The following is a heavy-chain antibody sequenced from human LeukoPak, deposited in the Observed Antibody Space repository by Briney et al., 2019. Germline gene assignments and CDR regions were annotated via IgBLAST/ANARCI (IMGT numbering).Heavy chain of an antibody. V-gene: IGHV3-21*01. D-gene: IGHD3-10*01. J-gene: IGHJ3*02. Sequence: PGGSLRLSCAGSGFTFSNYNMNWVRQAPGKGLEWVSSISSSSSYIYYADSVKGRFTISRDNAKNSLYLQMNSLRAEDTAVYYCASLYYYGSGSYSDAFDIWGQGTMVTVSS. CDR2: ISSSSSYI. CDR1: GFTFSNYN. CDR3: ASLYYYGSGSYSDAFDI.